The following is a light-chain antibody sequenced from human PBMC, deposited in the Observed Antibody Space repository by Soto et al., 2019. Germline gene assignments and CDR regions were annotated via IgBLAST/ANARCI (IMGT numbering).Light chain of an antibody. V-gene: IGKV3-20*01. CDR1: QSVSTNY. CDR3: QQYGSSSYT. CDR2: AAS. Sequence: EIVLTQSPGTLSLSPGERASLSCRASQSVSTNYLAWYQQKSGQPPRLLVYAASSRAAGIPDRFSGSGSGTDFTLTISGLEPEDLAVYYCQQYGSSSYTFGQGTKLEIK. J-gene: IGKJ2*01.